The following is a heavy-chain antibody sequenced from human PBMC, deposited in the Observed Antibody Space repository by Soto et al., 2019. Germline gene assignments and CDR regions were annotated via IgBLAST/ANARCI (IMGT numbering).Heavy chain of an antibody. Sequence: GGSLRLSCAASGFTFSSYAMSWVRQAPGKGLEWVSAISGSGGSTYYADSVKGRFNISRDNSKNTLYLQMNSLRAEDTAVYYCAKGEKSGYDFWSGYHPLDYYYGMDVWGQGTTVTVSS. D-gene: IGHD3-3*01. CDR3: AKGEKSGYDFWSGYHPLDYYYGMDV. CDR2: ISGSGGST. CDR1: GFTFSSYA. V-gene: IGHV3-23*01. J-gene: IGHJ6*02.